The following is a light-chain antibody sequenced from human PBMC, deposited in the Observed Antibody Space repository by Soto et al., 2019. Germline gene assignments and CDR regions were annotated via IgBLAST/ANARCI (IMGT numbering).Light chain of an antibody. Sequence: QSVRTQPASVFWSPVQSVTISCTGTISDIGAYNFVSWYQQHSGKAPILMIYHVTDRPSGVSNRFSASKSGNTAPLTISGLQAEDEADYYCSSYTTSSTFVFGTGTKVTVL. V-gene: IGLV2-14*01. CDR3: SSYTTSSTFV. CDR2: HVT. J-gene: IGLJ1*01. CDR1: ISDIGAYNF.